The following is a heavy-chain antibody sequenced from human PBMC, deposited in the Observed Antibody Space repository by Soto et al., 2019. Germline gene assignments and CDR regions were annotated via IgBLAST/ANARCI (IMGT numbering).Heavy chain of an antibody. J-gene: IGHJ3*02. CDR2: IYPGDSDT. D-gene: IGHD3-22*01. CDR3: AKLDAYYYDSSGGAFDI. Sequence: PGESLKISCTVSGYSFTSYWIGWVRQMPGKGLEWMGIIYPGDSDTRYSPSFQGQVTISADKSISTAYLQWSSLKASDTAMYYCAKLDAYYYDSSGGAFDIWGQGTMVTVSS. V-gene: IGHV5-51*01. CDR1: GYSFTSYW.